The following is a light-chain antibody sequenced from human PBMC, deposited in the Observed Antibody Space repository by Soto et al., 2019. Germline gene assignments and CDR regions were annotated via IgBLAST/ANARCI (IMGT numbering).Light chain of an antibody. CDR1: QSVSSY. V-gene: IGKV3-11*01. J-gene: IGKJ1*01. CDR3: QQGSDWPLT. CDR2: DAS. Sequence: EIVLTQSPATLSLSPGERATLSCRASQSVSSYFACYQQKPGQAPRLLIYDASSRATGIPARFSCSGSGTDLTLSISSLEPEDFAVYYCQQGSDWPLTLGQGTKVEIK.